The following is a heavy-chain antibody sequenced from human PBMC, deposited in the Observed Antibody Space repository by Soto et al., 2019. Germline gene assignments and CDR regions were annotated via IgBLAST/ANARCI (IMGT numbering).Heavy chain of an antibody. D-gene: IGHD7-27*01. J-gene: IGHJ4*02. V-gene: IGHV1-69*13. CDR3: ARRGEKTIEARLDY. CDR2: IIPIFGTA. Sequence: SVKVSCKASGGTFSSYAISWVRQAPGQGLEWMGGIIPIFGTANYAQKFQGRVTITADESTSTAYMELTRLTSDDTAVYYCARRGEKTIEARLDYWGRGTLVTVSS. CDR1: GGTFSSYA.